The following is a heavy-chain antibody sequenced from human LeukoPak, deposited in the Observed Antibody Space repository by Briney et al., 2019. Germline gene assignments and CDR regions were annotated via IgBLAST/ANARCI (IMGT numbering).Heavy chain of an antibody. Sequence: SETLSLTCTVSGYSISSGYYWGWIRQPPGKGLEWIGSIYHSGSTYYNPSLKSRVTISVDTSKNQFSLKLSSVTAADTAVYYCARENSGSGWYYFGYWGQGALVTVSS. D-gene: IGHD6-19*01. V-gene: IGHV4-38-2*02. J-gene: IGHJ4*02. CDR1: GYSISSGYY. CDR2: IYHSGST. CDR3: ARENSGSGWYYFGY.